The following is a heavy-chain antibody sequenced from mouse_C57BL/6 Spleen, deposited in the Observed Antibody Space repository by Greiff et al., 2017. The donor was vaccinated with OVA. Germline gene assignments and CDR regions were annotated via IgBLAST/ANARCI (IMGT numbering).Heavy chain of an antibody. V-gene: IGHV1-15*01. Sequence: QVQLKQSGAELVRPGASVTLSCKASGYTFTDYEMHWVKQTPVHGLEWIGAIDPETGGTAYNQKFKGKAILTADKSSSTAYMELRSLTSEDSAVYYCTGYYVEYYFDYWGQGTTLTVSS. D-gene: IGHD2-3*01. CDR1: GYTFTDYE. CDR2: IDPETGGT. J-gene: IGHJ2*01. CDR3: TGYYVEYYFDY.